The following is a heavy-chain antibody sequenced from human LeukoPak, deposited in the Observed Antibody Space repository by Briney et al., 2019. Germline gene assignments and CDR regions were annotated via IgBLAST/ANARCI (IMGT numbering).Heavy chain of an antibody. CDR2: INHSGST. CDR3: ARGLPARYCSSTSCYEYFDY. V-gene: IGHV4-34*01. Sequence: TPSETLSLTCAVYGGSFSGYYWSWIRQPPGKGLEWIGEINHSGSTNYNPSLKSRVTISVDTSKNQFSLKLSSVTAADTAVYYCARGLPARYCSSTSCYEYFDYWGQGTLVTVSS. D-gene: IGHD2-2*01. J-gene: IGHJ4*02. CDR1: GGSFSGYY.